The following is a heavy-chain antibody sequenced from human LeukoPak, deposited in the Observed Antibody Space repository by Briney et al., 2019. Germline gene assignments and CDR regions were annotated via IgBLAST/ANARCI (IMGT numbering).Heavy chain of an antibody. V-gene: IGHV1-69*13. CDR3: ARGKGYDILTGYFLEPFDI. CDR2: IIPIFGTA. D-gene: IGHD3-9*01. Sequence: SVKVSCKASGGTFSSYAISWVRQAPGQGLEWMGGIIPIFGTANYAQKFQGRVTITADESTSTAYMELSSLRSEDTAVYYCARGKGYDILTGYFLEPFDIWGQGTMVTVSS. CDR1: GGTFSSYA. J-gene: IGHJ3*02.